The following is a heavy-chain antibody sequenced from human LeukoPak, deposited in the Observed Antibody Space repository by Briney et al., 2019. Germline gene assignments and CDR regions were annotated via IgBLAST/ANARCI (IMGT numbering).Heavy chain of an antibody. D-gene: IGHD3-22*01. Sequence: SETLSLTCIVSGGSISSGSYYWSWIRQPAGKGLEWIGRIYTRGSTNYNPSLKSRVTISVDTSKNQFSLKLSSVTAADTAVYYCATSYYYDSSGYYENWFDPWGQGTLVTVSS. CDR2: IYTRGST. V-gene: IGHV4-61*02. CDR1: GGSISSGSYY. J-gene: IGHJ5*02. CDR3: ATSYYYDSSGYYENWFDP.